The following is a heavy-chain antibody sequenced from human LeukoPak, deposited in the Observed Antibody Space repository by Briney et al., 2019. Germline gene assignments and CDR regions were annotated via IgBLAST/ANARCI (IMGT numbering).Heavy chain of an antibody. D-gene: IGHD1-26*01. CDR3: AREEGSGHYGY. CDR1: GGSINSYY. V-gene: IGHV4-59*01. J-gene: IGHJ4*02. Sequence: PSETLSLTCSVSGGSINSYYWTWIRQPPGKGLEWIGYIYYSGTTNYNPSLKSRVTISVDTSKNQFSLKLRSATAADTAVYYCAREEGSGHYGYWGQGTLVTVSS. CDR2: IYYSGTT.